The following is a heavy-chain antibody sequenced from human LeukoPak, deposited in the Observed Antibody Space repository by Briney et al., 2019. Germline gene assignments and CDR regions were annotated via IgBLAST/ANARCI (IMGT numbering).Heavy chain of an antibody. Sequence: PSETLSLTCTVSGYSISSGYYWGWIRQPPGKGLEWIGSIYHSGSTYYNPSLKSRVTISVDTSKNKFSLKLSSVTAADTAVYYCARDSICSSTSCSSSQGLDYWGQGTLVTVSS. CDR1: GYSISSGYY. D-gene: IGHD2-2*01. CDR3: ARDSICSSTSCSSSQGLDY. J-gene: IGHJ4*02. CDR2: IYHSGST. V-gene: IGHV4-38-2*02.